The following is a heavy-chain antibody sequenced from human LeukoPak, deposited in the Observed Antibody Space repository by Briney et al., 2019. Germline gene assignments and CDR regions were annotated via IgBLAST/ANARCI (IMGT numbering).Heavy chain of an antibody. D-gene: IGHD3-22*01. CDR2: INHSGST. J-gene: IGHJ4*02. CDR3: ARPATYYYDSSGYYFY. Sequence: PSETLSLTCAVYGGSFSGYYWSWIRQPPGKGLEWIGEINHSGSTNYNPSLKSRVTISVDTSKNQFSLKLSSVTAADTAVYYCARPATYYYDSSGYYFYWGQGTLVTVSS. CDR1: GGSFSGYY. V-gene: IGHV4-34*01.